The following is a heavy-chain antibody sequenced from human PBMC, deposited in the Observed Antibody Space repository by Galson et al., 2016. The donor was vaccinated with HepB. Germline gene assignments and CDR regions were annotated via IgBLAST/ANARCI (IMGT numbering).Heavy chain of an antibody. Sequence: SVKVSCKASGGTFSNHAISWVRQAPGQGLEWMGGIIPTFGAANYAQKFQERVTITRDMSTSTAYMELSSLRSEDTAVYYCAAPFSGHVWGKGTTVSVSS. CDR3: AAPFSGHV. CDR2: IIPTFGAA. D-gene: IGHD3-3*02. V-gene: IGHV1-69*05. CDR1: GGTFSNHA. J-gene: IGHJ6*04.